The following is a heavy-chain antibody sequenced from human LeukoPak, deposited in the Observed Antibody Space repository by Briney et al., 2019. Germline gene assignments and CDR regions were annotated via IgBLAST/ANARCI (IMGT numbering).Heavy chain of an antibody. V-gene: IGHV3-21*01. D-gene: IGHD6-19*01. CDR2: ISSSSSYI. J-gene: IGHJ4*02. Sequence: GGSLRLSCAASGFTFSSYSMDWVRQAPGKGLEWVSSISSSSSYIYYADSVKGRFTISRDNAKNSLYLQMNSLRAEDTAVYYCAREGVAVAATDYWGQGTLVTVSS. CDR3: AREGVAVAATDY. CDR1: GFTFSSYS.